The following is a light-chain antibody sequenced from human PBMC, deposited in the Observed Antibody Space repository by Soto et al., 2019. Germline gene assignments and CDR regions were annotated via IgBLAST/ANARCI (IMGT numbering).Light chain of an antibody. V-gene: IGLV1-47*02. Sequence: QSVLTQPPSASGTPGQRVTISCSGSSSNIGSNYVYWYQQLPGTAPKLLIYSNNQRPSGVPDRFSGSKSGTSASLAIGGLRSEDEADYYCAAWDDSLKVFGGGTKVTVL. J-gene: IGLJ3*02. CDR2: SNN. CDR3: AAWDDSLKV. CDR1: SSNIGSNY.